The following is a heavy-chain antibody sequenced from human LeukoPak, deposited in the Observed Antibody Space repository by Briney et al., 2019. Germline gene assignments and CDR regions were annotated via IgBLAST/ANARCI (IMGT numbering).Heavy chain of an antibody. D-gene: IGHD6-19*01. J-gene: IGHJ4*02. Sequence: QPGGSLRLSCAASGFTFSSYAMSWVRQAPGKGLEWVSTISGSGTGTYYADSVKGRFTISRDNSKYTLYPQMNSLRADDTAVYYCAKGGYSSGWRNYFDYWGQGTLVTVSS. V-gene: IGHV3-23*01. CDR2: ISGSGTGT. CDR1: GFTFSSYA. CDR3: AKGGYSSGWRNYFDY.